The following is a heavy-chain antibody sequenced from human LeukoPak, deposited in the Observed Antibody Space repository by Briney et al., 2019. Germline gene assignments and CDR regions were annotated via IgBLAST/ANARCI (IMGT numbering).Heavy chain of an antibody. Sequence: GGSLRLSCAASGFTFSSYTMNWVRQAPGRGLEWVSAISGSGVGTYYADSVKGRFTISRDNSWNTLYLQMSSLRAEDTAVYYCAKDQVISGSEASDIWGQGTMVTISS. CDR3: AKDQVISGSEASDI. J-gene: IGHJ3*02. CDR1: GFTFSSYT. V-gene: IGHV3-23*01. CDR2: ISGSGVGT. D-gene: IGHD2-21*01.